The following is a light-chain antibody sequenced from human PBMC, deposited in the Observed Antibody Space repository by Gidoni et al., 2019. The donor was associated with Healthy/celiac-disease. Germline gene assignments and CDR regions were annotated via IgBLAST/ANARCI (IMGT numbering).Light chain of an antibody. CDR3: QQYYSTPYT. Sequence: DIVMTQSPASLSVSLGERATINCKSSQSFLYSSNNKNYLAWYQQKPGQPPKLLIYCASTRESGVPERFSGSGSGTDFTLTISSLQAEDVAVYYCQQYYSTPYTFGQGTKLEIK. CDR2: CAS. CDR1: QSFLYSSNNKNY. V-gene: IGKV4-1*01. J-gene: IGKJ2*01.